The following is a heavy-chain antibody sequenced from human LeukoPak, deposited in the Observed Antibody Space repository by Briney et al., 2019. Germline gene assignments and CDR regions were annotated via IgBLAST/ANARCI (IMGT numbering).Heavy chain of an antibody. Sequence: GGSLRLSCTASGFTFGDHAMTWFRQVPGKGLEWVALIWYDGSNKYYADSVKGRSTISRDNSKNTVYLQMNGLRAEDTAVYYCARAGLGAAADVWGQGTLVTVSS. CDR3: ARAGLGAAADV. J-gene: IGHJ4*02. V-gene: IGHV3-33*08. CDR2: IWYDGSNK. D-gene: IGHD6-13*01. CDR1: GFTFGDHA.